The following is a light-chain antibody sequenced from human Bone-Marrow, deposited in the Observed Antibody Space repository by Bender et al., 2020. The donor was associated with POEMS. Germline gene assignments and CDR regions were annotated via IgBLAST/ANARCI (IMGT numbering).Light chain of an antibody. Sequence: QSVLTQPPSASGTPGQRVTISCSGSSSNIGTNPVNWYQQLPGTAPKLLIYINNQRPSGVSNRFSGSKSGNTASLTISGLQAEDEADYYCCSYAGTYFVFGTGTKVTVL. CDR2: INN. J-gene: IGLJ1*01. CDR3: CSYAGTYFV. V-gene: IGLV1-44*01. CDR1: SSNIGTNP.